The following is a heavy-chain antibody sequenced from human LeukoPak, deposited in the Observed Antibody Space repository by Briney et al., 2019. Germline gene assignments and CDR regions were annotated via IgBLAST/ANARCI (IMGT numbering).Heavy chain of an antibody. Sequence: PGGFLRLSCAASGFTFSSYGMHWFRQAPGKGQEWVAVIWYDGSNKFYADSVKGRFTISRDNSKNTLYLQMNSLRAEDTAVYYCARAKGRRVVVAAELDYWGQGTLVTVSS. CDR3: ARAKGRRVVVAAELDY. V-gene: IGHV3-33*01. D-gene: IGHD2-15*01. CDR2: IWYDGSNK. J-gene: IGHJ4*02. CDR1: GFTFSSYG.